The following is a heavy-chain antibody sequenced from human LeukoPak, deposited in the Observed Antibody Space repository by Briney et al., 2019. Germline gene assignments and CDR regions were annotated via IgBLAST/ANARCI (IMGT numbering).Heavy chain of an antibody. CDR3: ARDQLGVANY. Sequence: PGGSLRLSCAASGFTFSSYSMNWVRQAPGKGLEWVSSISSSSSYIYYADSVKGRFTISRDNAKNSLYLQMNNLRAEDTAVYYCARDQLGVANYWGQGTLVTVSS. CDR1: GFTFSSYS. V-gene: IGHV3-21*01. D-gene: IGHD2-8*01. CDR2: ISSSSSYI. J-gene: IGHJ4*02.